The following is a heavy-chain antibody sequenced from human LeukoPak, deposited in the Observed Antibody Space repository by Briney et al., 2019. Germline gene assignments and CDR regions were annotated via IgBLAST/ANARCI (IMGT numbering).Heavy chain of an antibody. V-gene: IGHV1-69*13. CDR3: ARGYLNSVVVPAAMVNDAFDI. D-gene: IGHD2-2*01. CDR1: GGTFSSYA. CDR2: IIPSFGTA. J-gene: IGHJ3*02. Sequence: SVKVSCKASGGTFSSYAISWVRQAPGQGLEWMGGIIPSFGTANYAQKFQGRVTITADESTSTAYMELSSLRSEDTAVYYCARGYLNSVVVPAAMVNDAFDIWGQGTMVTVSS.